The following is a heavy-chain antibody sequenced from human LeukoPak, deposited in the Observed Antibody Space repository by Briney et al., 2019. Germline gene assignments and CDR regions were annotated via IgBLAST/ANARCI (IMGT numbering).Heavy chain of an antibody. J-gene: IGHJ4*02. CDR3: ARDGLHTGHFDY. V-gene: IGHV3-48*02. Sequence: PGGSLRLSCAASGFTFSTYTMNWVRQAPGEGLEWVSTVSDSSDVHYSDSVKGRFTISRDNARNSLYLQMNSLRHEDTAVYYCARDGLHTGHFDYWGQGTLVTVSS. CDR2: VSDSSDV. D-gene: IGHD2-21*01. CDR1: GFTFSTYT.